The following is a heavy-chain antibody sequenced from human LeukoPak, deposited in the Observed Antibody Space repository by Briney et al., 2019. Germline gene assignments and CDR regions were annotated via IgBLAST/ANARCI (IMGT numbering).Heavy chain of an antibody. CDR1: GFTFSDYY. Sequence: GGSLRPSCAASGFTFSDYYMSWIRQAPGKGLEWVSYISSSGSTIYYADSVKGRFTISRDNAKNSLYLQMNSLRAEDTAVYYCARDLQGGNYDFWSGYRYYYYYYMDVWGKGTTVTVSS. V-gene: IGHV3-11*01. J-gene: IGHJ6*03. CDR3: ARDLQGGNYDFWSGYRYYYYYYMDV. CDR2: ISSSGSTI. D-gene: IGHD3-3*01.